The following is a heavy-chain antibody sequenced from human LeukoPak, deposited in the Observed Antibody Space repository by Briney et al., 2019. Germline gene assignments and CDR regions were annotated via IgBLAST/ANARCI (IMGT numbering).Heavy chain of an antibody. V-gene: IGHV6-1*01. J-gene: IGHJ4*02. CDR1: GDSVSSNSAA. D-gene: IGHD3-3*02. CDR3: ASQGALGHIDY. Sequence: SQTLSLTCAISGDSVSSNSAAWHWVRQAPSRGLEWLGRTYYRSKWYNDYEESVKSRITINPDTSRNQFSLQLNSVTPEDTAVYYCASQGALGHIDYWGQGTLVTVSS. CDR2: TYYRSKWYN.